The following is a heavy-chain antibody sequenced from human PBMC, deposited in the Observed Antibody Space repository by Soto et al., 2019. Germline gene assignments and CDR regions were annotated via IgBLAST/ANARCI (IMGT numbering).Heavy chain of an antibody. D-gene: IGHD1-26*01. CDR2: INTSCGMT. J-gene: IGHJ5*02. Sequence: SAPVSFQASCYTFTQYHMHSVREPTGQRLEGMGIINTSCGMTSYVQNFQGRATRTRDTSTSSVYMELSSLRSEHTAVYYCARGKVGAVETTLDPWAREPWSPSPQ. CDR3: ARGKVGAVETTLDP. CDR1: CYTFTQYH. V-gene: IGHV1-46*01.